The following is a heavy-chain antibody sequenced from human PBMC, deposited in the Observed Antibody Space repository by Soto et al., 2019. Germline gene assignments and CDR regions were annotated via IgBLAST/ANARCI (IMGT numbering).Heavy chain of an antibody. CDR2: INHRGTT. CDR1: VGCLRDYC. Sequence: PAEALCLTCAVYVGCLRDYCWSLIGQSPGKGLHWIGEINHRGTTNYNPSLRSRLTISVGTSKKEFSLKLRSVTAADTAVYYCVRGGGFIAGGMVWFDPWGQGTLFTVSS. J-gene: IGHJ5*02. V-gene: IGHV4-34*01. CDR3: VRGGGFIAGGMVWFDP. D-gene: IGHD6-13*01.